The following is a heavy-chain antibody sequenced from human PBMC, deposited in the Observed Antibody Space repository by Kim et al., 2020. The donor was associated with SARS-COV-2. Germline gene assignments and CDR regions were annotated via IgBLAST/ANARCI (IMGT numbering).Heavy chain of an antibody. CDR3: AKVESPSGLTGYYIGYYYYGMDV. V-gene: IGHV3-33*06. CDR1: GFTFSSYG. D-gene: IGHD3-9*01. Sequence: GGSLRLSCAASGFTFSSYGMHWVRQAPGKGLEWVAAIWYDGSNTYYADSVKGRFTISRDNSKNTLYLQMNSLRAEDTAVYYCAKVESPSGLTGYYIGYYYYGMDVWGQGTTVTVSS. CDR2: IWYDGSNT. J-gene: IGHJ6*02.